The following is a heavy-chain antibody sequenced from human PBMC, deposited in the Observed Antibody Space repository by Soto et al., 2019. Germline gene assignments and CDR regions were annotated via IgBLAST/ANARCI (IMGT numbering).Heavy chain of an antibody. CDR2: VSPTGDTV. CDR1: GFRFEQYV. CDR3: LKDAPNGSIED. V-gene: IGHV3-9*01. Sequence: VQVVAAGGGLVQPGSSLRLSCSVSGFRFEQYVMHWVRQAPGKGLECVSTVSPTGDTVAYADSVEGRFTVSRDNAKNSLYLQMNSLKCDDTAFYYCLKDAPNGSIEDWGKGILVTVSS. J-gene: IGHJ4*02. D-gene: IGHD3-10*01.